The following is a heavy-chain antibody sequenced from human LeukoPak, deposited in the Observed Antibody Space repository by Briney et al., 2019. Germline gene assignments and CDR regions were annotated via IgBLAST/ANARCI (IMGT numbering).Heavy chain of an antibody. CDR2: ISNDGIDK. Sequence: PGRSLRLSCAASGFTFSSYGMHWVRQAPGKGLEWVAVISNDGIDKYYADSVKGRFTISRDNSKNTLYLQMNSLRAEDTAVYYCAKAPNMYYYDSGGYAWFDYWGQGTLVTVSS. V-gene: IGHV3-30*18. CDR1: GFTFSSYG. J-gene: IGHJ4*02. CDR3: AKAPNMYYYDSGGYAWFDY. D-gene: IGHD3-22*01.